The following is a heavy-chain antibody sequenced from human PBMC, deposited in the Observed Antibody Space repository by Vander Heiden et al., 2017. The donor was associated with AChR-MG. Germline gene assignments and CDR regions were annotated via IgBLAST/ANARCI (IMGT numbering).Heavy chain of an antibody. V-gene: IGHV1-18*01. D-gene: IGHD3-3*01. CDR1: GYTFPSSG. J-gene: IGHJ5*02. CDR3: ARDLFGYTAYYDCWSGNNWFDP. Sequence: QVQLVQSGAGVKKPGASVKVSCKASGYTFPSSGISWVGQPPGQGLKWMGWICAYNGNTNYAEKLQGRVTMTTDTSTSAAYMELRSLGSDDTAVYYCARDLFGYTAYYDCWSGNNWFDPWGQGTLVTVSS. CDR2: ICAYNGNT.